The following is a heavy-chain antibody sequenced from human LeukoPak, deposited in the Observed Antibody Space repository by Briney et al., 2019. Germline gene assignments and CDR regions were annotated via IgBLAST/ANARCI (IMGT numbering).Heavy chain of an antibody. V-gene: IGHV4-59*08. CDR1: GGSISSYY. CDR3: ARRGYRPRDAFDI. Sequence: SETLSLTCTVSGGSISSYYWSWIRQPPGKGLEWIGYIYYSGSTNYNPPLKSRVTISVDTSKNQLSLKLTSVTAADTAVYYCARRGYRPRDAFDIWGQGTMVTVSS. CDR2: IYYSGST. D-gene: IGHD5-18*01. J-gene: IGHJ3*02.